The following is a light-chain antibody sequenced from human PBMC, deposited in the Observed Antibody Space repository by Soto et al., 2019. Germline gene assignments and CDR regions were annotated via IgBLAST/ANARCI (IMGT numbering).Light chain of an antibody. CDR3: SSFAGSKYVNL. Sequence: QSVLTQPPSASGSPGQSVTISCTGTSSDVGAFNFVSWYLQHPGTAPKLIIYEVSKRPSGVPDRFSGSKSGNTASLTVSGLQAEDEADYYCSSFAGSKYVNLFGGGTKLTVL. CDR1: SSDVGAFNF. V-gene: IGLV2-8*01. J-gene: IGLJ2*01. CDR2: EVS.